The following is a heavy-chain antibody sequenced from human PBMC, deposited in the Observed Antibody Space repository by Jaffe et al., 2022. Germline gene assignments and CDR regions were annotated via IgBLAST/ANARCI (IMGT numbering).Heavy chain of an antibody. Sequence: EVQLVESGGGLVQPGGSLRLSCAASGFTFSTYWMTWVRQAPGKGLEWVANIKPDGSEQYYVDSVKGRFTISRDNAKSSLYLQMSSLSAEDTAVYYCARDQLGESDYWGQGTLVTVSS. V-gene: IGHV3-7*05. D-gene: IGHD3-16*01. CDR1: GFTFSTYW. CDR2: IKPDGSEQ. CDR3: ARDQLGESDY. J-gene: IGHJ4*02.